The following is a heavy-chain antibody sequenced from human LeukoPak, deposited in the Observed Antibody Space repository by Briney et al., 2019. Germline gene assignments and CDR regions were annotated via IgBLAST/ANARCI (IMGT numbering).Heavy chain of an antibody. Sequence: GGSLRLSCAASGFTFSSYAMSWVRRAPGKGLEWVSAISGSGGSTYYADSVKGRFTISRDNSKNTLYLQMNSLRAEDTAVYYYAKSVVVVAAYDYWGQGTLVTVSS. CDR1: GFTFSSYA. V-gene: IGHV3-23*01. CDR2: ISGSGGST. D-gene: IGHD2-15*01. CDR3: AKSVVVVAAYDY. J-gene: IGHJ4*02.